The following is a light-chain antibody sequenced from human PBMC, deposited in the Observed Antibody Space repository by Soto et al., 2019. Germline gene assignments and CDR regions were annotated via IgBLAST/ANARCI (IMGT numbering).Light chain of an antibody. J-gene: IGKJ1*01. CDR3: LQDYNFPWA. V-gene: IGKV1-6*01. CDR1: QGIRSD. Sequence: IQMTQSPSSLSASVGDRVTISCRASQGIRSDLAWYQQKPGKVPKLLIYGASKLESGFPSRFSGSGFGTDFTLTISSLQPEDFATYYCLQDYNFPWACGQGTKVEIK. CDR2: GAS.